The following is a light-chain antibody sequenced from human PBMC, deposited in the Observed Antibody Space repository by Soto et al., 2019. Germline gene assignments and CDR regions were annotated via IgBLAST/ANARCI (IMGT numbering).Light chain of an antibody. Sequence: DIQMTQSPSTLSASVGDRVTITCRASQSISSWLAWYQQKPGKAPKLLIYDASSLESGVPSRFSGSGSGTEFTLTISSLQPDDFATYNCQQYKSYSPWTFGQGTKMEIK. CDR2: DAS. J-gene: IGKJ1*01. CDR1: QSISSW. V-gene: IGKV1-5*01. CDR3: QQYKSYSPWT.